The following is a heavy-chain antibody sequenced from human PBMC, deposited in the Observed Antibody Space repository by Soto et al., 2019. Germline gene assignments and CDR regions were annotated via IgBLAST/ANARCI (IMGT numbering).Heavy chain of an antibody. Sequence: GGSLRLSCAASGFTFSNYGMHWFRQAPGKGLEWVAVISYDGSDKYYADSVKGRFSISRDNSKNTLYLQMNSLRAEDTAVYYCAKVTGYCSSSSCRRDYYYYYGMDVWGQGTTVTVSS. V-gene: IGHV3-30*18. CDR3: AKVTGYCSSSSCRRDYYYYYGMDV. CDR2: ISYDGSDK. CDR1: GFTFSNYG. J-gene: IGHJ6*02. D-gene: IGHD2-2*01.